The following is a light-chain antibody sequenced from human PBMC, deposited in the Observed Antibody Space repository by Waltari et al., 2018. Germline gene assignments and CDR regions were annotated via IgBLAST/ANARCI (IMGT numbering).Light chain of an antibody. CDR1: QTVITRF. J-gene: IGKJ1*01. Sequence: EIVLTQSPGTLSLSPGERVTLSCRASQTVITRFLAWYQQKPGQAPRLLIYAASSRATGIPDRFSGSGSGIDFTLTISGLEPEDFAVYYCQQYDSIPWTFGRGTKVEIK. V-gene: IGKV3-20*01. CDR3: QQYDSIPWT. CDR2: AAS.